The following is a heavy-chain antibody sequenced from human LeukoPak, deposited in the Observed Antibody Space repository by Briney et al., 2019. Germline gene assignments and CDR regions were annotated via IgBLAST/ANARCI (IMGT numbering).Heavy chain of an antibody. CDR2: IYYSGST. CDR1: GGSISSYY. J-gene: IGHJ4*02. V-gene: IGHV4-39*07. D-gene: IGHD4-17*01. CDR3: ARGPRGRIYGSFDY. Sequence: PSETLSLTCTVSGGSISSYYWGWIRQPPGKGLEWIGSIYYSGSTYHNPSLKSRVTISVDTSKNQFSLKLSSVTAADTAVYYCARGPRGRIYGSFDYWGQGTLVTVSS.